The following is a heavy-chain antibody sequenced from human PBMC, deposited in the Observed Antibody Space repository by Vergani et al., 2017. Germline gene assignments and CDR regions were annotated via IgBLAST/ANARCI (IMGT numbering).Heavy chain of an antibody. CDR2: INHRGST. J-gene: IGHJ4*02. D-gene: IGHD4-23*01. CDR1: GGSFSGYY. Sequence: QVQLQQWGAGLLKPSETLSLTCAVYGGSFSGYYWSWIRQPPGKGLEWIGEINHRGSTNYNPSLKRRVTISVDTSKNQFSLKLSSVTAADTAVYYCARVGYGGNGDYWGQGTLVTVSS. CDR3: ARVGYGGNGDY. V-gene: IGHV4-34*01.